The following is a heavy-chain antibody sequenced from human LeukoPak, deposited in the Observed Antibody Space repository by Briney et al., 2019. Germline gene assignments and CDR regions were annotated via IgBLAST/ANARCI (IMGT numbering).Heavy chain of an antibody. D-gene: IGHD3-9*01. CDR3: ARDGGLRYSDWLLVLEDGSNVLG. J-gene: IGHJ4*02. CDR1: GYTFTGYY. V-gene: IGHV1-2*02. CDR2: INPNGGGT. Sequence: GASVKVSCKASGYTFTGYYMHWVRQAPGQGLEWMGWINPNGGGTKYAQKFQGRVTMTRDTSISTAYMELGRLRSDDTAVYYCARDGGLRYSDWLLVLEDGSNVLGWGQGTLVTVSS.